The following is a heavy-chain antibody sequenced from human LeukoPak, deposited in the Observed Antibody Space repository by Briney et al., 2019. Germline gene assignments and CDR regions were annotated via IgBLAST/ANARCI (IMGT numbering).Heavy chain of an antibody. Sequence: PSQTLSLTCAVSGGSISSGGYSWSWIRQPPGKGLEWIGYIYHSGSTYYNPSLKSRVTISVDRSKNQFSLKLSSVTAADTAVYYCARSENTAMGNFDYWGQGTLVTVSS. CDR2: IYHSGST. D-gene: IGHD5-18*01. J-gene: IGHJ4*02. CDR3: ARSENTAMGNFDY. CDR1: GGSISSGGYS. V-gene: IGHV4-30-2*01.